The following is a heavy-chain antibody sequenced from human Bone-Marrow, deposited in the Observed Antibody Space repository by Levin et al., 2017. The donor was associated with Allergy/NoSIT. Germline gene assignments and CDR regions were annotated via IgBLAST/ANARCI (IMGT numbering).Heavy chain of an antibody. J-gene: IGHJ4*02. D-gene: IGHD2-2*02. CDR1: GFSLSTSGVG. CDR2: IYWDDDK. Sequence: SGPTLVKPTQTLTLTCTFSGFSLSTSGVGVGWIRQPPGKALEWLALIYWDDDKRYSPSLKSRLTITKDTSKNQVVLTMTNMDPVDTATYYCAHVNRLYCSSTSCYIRGFDYWGQGTLVTVSS. V-gene: IGHV2-5*02. CDR3: AHVNRLYCSSTSCYIRGFDY.